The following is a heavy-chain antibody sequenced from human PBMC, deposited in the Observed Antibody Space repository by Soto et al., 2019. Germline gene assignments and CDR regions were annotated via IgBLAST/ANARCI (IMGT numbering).Heavy chain of an antibody. Sequence: EASVKVSCKASGYIFTSYGISWLRQAPGQGLEWMGWISAYNGNTNYAQKLQGRVTMTTDTSTSTAYMELRSLRSDDTAVYYCARDADRNHDAFDIWGQGTMVTVSS. CDR3: ARDADRNHDAFDI. V-gene: IGHV1-18*01. CDR2: ISAYNGNT. J-gene: IGHJ3*02. CDR1: GYIFTSYG.